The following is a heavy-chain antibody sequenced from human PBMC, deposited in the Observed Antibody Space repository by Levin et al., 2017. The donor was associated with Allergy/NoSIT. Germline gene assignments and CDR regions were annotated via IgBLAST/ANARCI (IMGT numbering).Heavy chain of an antibody. V-gene: IGHV4-59*01. D-gene: IGHD1-1*01. J-gene: IGHJ4*02. CDR3: ARGSRGNGAGFDY. CDR1: GGSINNYY. Sequence: SETLSLTCTVSGGSINNYYWSWIRQPPGKGLDWIGYIYYSGSTNYNPSLKSRVTISLDTSKNHFSLRLSSVTAADTAVYYCARGSRGNGAGFDYWGQGTLVTVSS. CDR2: IYYSGST.